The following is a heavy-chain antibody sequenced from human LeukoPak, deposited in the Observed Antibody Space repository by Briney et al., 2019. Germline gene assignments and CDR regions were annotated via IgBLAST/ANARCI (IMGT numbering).Heavy chain of an antibody. CDR2: ISSSGSTI. CDR1: GFTSSDYY. D-gene: IGHD3-10*01. CDR3: AKELLWFGPPHPFDP. J-gene: IGHJ5*02. Sequence: PGGSLRLSCAASGFTSSDYYMSWIRQAPGKGLEWVSYISSSGSTIYYADSVKGRFTISRDNAKNSLYLQMNSLRAEDTAVYYCAKELLWFGPPHPFDPWGQGTLVTVSS. V-gene: IGHV3-11*01.